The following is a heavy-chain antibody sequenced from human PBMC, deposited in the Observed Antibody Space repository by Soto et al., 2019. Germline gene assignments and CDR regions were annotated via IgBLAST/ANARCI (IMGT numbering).Heavy chain of an antibody. Sequence: PSETLCLTCDVSGASITTYYWSWIRQAPGKGLEWIGNVYHTGSTDYNSSLRSRVTISVDTSKNQFSLNMNSVTAADTAVYYCARSIFGGGGNLDYRGKGALVT. CDR2: VYHTGST. J-gene: IGHJ4*02. CDR1: GASITTYY. V-gene: IGHV4-59*13. CDR3: ARSIFGGGGNLDY. D-gene: IGHD3-10*02.